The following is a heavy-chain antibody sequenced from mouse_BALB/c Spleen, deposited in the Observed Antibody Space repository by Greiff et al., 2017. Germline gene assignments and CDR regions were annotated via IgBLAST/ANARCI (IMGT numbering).Heavy chain of an antibody. CDR1: GFAFSSYD. D-gene: IGHD2-2*01. V-gene: IGHV5-12-1*01. CDR3: ARRRGYGYALDY. Sequence: EVMLVESGGGLVKPGGSLKLSCAASGFAFSSYDMSWVRQTPEKRLEWVAYISSGGGSTYYPDTVKGRFTISRDNAKNTLYLQMSSLKSEDTAMYYCARRRGYGYALDYWGQGTTLTVSS. CDR2: ISSGGGST. J-gene: IGHJ2*01.